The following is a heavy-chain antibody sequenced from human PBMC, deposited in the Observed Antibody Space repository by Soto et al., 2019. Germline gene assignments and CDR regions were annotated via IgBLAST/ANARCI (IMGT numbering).Heavy chain of an antibody. CDR3: ARLGYDSSGYYSSGY. Sequence: GESLKISCKGSGYSFTSYWISWVRQMPGKGLEWMGRIDPSGSYTNYSPAFQGHVTISANKSINTAYLQRSSLKASDTAMYYCARLGYDSSGYYSSGYWGQGTLVTVSS. CDR2: IDPSGSYT. D-gene: IGHD3-22*01. CDR1: GYSFTSYW. J-gene: IGHJ4*02. V-gene: IGHV5-10-1*01.